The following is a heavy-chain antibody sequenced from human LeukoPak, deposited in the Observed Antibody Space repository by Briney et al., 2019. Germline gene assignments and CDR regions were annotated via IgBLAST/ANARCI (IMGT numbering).Heavy chain of an antibody. Sequence: ASVKVSCKASGYTFTGYYMHWVRQAPGQGLEWMGWINPNSGGTNYAQKFQGRVTMTRDTSISTAYMELSRLRSDDTAVYYCARYYYDSSGYFPYWGQGTLVTVSS. V-gene: IGHV1-2*02. CDR2: INPNSGGT. CDR3: ARYYYDSSGYFPY. J-gene: IGHJ4*02. CDR1: GYTFTGYY. D-gene: IGHD3-22*01.